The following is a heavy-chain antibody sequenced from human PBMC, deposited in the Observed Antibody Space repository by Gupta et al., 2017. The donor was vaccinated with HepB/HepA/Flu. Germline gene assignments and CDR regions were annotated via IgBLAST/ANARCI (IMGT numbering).Heavy chain of an antibody. J-gene: IGHJ6*03. CDR1: GFTFSSYA. V-gene: IGHV3-23*01. CDR3: AKSNDFWSGSRDYYMDV. CDR2: ISGSGGTT. Sequence: EVQLLASGGGFVQHGGSLRLSCAASGFTFSSYAMSWVRQAPGKGLEWVSAISGSGGTTYYADSVKGRFTISRDNSKNTLYLQMNSLRAEDTAVYYCAKSNDFWSGSRDYYMDVWGKGTTVTVSS. D-gene: IGHD3-3*01.